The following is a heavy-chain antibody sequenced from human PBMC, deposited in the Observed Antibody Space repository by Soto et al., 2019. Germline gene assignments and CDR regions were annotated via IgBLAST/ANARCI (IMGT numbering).Heavy chain of an antibody. D-gene: IGHD4-17*01. Sequence: QVQLVQSGAEVKKPGSSVKVSCKASGGTFSSYAISWVRQAPGQGLEWMGGIIPIFGTANYAQKFQGRVTITADDSTSTAYMELSSLRSEDTAVYYCARERYGDYVDLGAFDIWGQGTMVTVSS. CDR3: ARERYGDYVDLGAFDI. V-gene: IGHV1-69*12. J-gene: IGHJ3*02. CDR1: GGTFSSYA. CDR2: IIPIFGTA.